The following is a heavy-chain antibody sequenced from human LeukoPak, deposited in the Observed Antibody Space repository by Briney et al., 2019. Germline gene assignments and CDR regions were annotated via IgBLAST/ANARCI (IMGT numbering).Heavy chain of an antibody. V-gene: IGHV1-46*01. J-gene: IGHJ4*02. CDR1: GYTFTSYY. CDR3: ARGVFSDY. CDR2: INPSGGST. Sequence: ASVKVSCKASGYTFTSYYMHWVRQAPGQGLEWMGIINPSGGSTSYAQKFQGRLTMTRDTSINTAYMELASLRSEDTAVYYCARGVFSDYWGQGTLVSVSS.